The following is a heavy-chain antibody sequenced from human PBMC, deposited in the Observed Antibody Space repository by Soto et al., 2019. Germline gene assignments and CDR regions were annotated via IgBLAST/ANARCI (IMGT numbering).Heavy chain of an antibody. J-gene: IGHJ4*02. CDR3: ARGYYDLWSGPFDY. V-gene: IGHV3-23*01. CDR1: GFTFSSYA. Sequence: GGSLRLSCAASGFTFSSYAMSWVRQAPGKGLEWVSAISGSGGSTYYADSVKGRFTISRDNSKNTLYLQMNSLRDEDTAVYYCARGYYDLWSGPFDYWGQGTLVTVSS. CDR2: ISGSGGST. D-gene: IGHD3-3*01.